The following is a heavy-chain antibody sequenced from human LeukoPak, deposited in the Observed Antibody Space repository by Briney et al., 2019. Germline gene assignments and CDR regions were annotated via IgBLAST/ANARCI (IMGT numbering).Heavy chain of an antibody. CDR2: ISGSGGST. Sequence: GGSLRLXCAASGFTFSSYAMSWVRQAPGKGLEWVSAISGSGGSTYYADSVKGRFTISRDNSKNTLYLQMNSLRAEDTAVYYCTRLGFCSSTSCLDYWGQGTLVTVSS. CDR3: TRLGFCSSTSCLDY. V-gene: IGHV3-23*01. D-gene: IGHD2-2*01. J-gene: IGHJ4*02. CDR1: GFTFSSYA.